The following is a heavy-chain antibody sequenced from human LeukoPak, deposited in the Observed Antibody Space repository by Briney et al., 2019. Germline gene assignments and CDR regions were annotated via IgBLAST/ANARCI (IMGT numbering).Heavy chain of an antibody. CDR2: ISGGGDAT. CDR1: GFTFVTYA. V-gene: IGHV3-23*01. D-gene: IGHD5-18*01. CDR3: ARDVDTSSHSSRLDP. Sequence: GGSLRLSCAASGFTFVTYAMIWVRRAPGKGLEWVSAISGGGDATYYTDFVKGRFTISRDSSRNTVDLQMNSLRVEDTAVYYCARDVDTSSHSSRLDPWGQGTLVSVSS. J-gene: IGHJ5*02.